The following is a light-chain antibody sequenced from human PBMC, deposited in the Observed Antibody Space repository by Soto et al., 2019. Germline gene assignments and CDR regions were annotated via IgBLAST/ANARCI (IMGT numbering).Light chain of an antibody. CDR3: QQYNSYGIT. CDR1: QSISSW. V-gene: IGKV1-5*01. J-gene: IGKJ5*01. CDR2: DAS. Sequence: DIQMTQSPSTLSASVEDRVTITCRASQSISSWLAWYQQKPGKAPKLLIFDASSLESGVPSRFSGSGSGTEFTLTISSLQPDDFATYYCQQYNSYGITFGQGTRLEIK.